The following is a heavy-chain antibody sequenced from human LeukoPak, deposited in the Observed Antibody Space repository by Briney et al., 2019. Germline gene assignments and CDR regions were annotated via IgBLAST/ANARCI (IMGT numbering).Heavy chain of an antibody. J-gene: IGHJ4*02. CDR2: ITGAGGST. CDR1: GFTFDDSA. CDR3: AKATGYTSGWYGYHFDF. V-gene: IGHV3-43*02. Sequence: PGGSLRLSCAASGFTFDDSAIHWVRQAPGKGLEWVSLITGAGGSTYYADSVKGRFTISRDNSKSSLYLQMNSLRTKDTALYYCAKATGYTSGWYGYHFDFWGQGTLVSVSS. D-gene: IGHD6-19*01.